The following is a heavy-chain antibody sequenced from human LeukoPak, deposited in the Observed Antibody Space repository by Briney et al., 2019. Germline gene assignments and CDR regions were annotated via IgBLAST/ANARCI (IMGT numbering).Heavy chain of an antibody. CDR1: GFTFSSYA. Sequence: PGGSLRLSCAASGFTFSSYAMHWVRQAPGKGLEWVAVISYDGSNKYYADSVKGRFTISRDNSKNTLYLQMNSLRAEDTAVYYCARAEGEDYYYYGMDVWGQGTTVTVSS. J-gene: IGHJ6*02. D-gene: IGHD2-21*01. CDR3: ARAEGEDYYYYGMDV. V-gene: IGHV3-30-3*01. CDR2: ISYDGSNK.